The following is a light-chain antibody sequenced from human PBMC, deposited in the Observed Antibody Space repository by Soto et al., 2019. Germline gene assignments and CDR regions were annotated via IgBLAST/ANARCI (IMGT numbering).Light chain of an antibody. CDR3: QQANSFPLT. CDR2: SSS. V-gene: IGKV1-12*01. J-gene: IGKJ3*01. CDR1: QGISTW. Sequence: DIQMTQSPSFVSASVGDRVTIACRASQGISTWVVWYQQKPGAAPKLLIRSSSNLQSGVPSRFSGSGSGTDFTLTISSLQPEDFATYYCQQANSFPLTFGPGTKVDIK.